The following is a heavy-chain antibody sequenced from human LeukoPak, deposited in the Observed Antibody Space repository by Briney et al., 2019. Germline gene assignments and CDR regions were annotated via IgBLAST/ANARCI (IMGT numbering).Heavy chain of an antibody. Sequence: PGGSLRLSCAASGFTFSSYAMSWVRQAPGKGLEWVSAISGSGSSTYYADSVKGRFTISRDNSKNTLYLQMNSLRAEDTAVYYCAKDRQYYDILTGYYSSYWGQGTLVTVSS. D-gene: IGHD3-9*01. J-gene: IGHJ4*02. CDR2: ISGSGSST. CDR1: GFTFSSYA. CDR3: AKDRQYYDILTGYYSSY. V-gene: IGHV3-23*01.